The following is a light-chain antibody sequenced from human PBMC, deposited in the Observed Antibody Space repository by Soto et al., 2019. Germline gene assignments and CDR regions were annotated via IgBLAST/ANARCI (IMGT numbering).Light chain of an antibody. CDR3: HSRA. V-gene: IGKV1-6*01. CDR2: DAS. J-gene: IGKJ5*01. CDR1: QGIRND. Sequence: IQRTQSPSSLSASVGDRVTITCRASQGIRNDLGWYQQKPGRAPKLLIYDASTLESGVPSRFSGSGSETEFTLTISRLQPDDFATYFCHSRAFGQGTRLENK.